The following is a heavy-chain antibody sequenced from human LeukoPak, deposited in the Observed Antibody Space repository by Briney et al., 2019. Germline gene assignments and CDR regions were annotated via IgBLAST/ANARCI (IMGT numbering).Heavy chain of an antibody. CDR2: IRYDGSNK. Sequence: GGSLRLSCAASGFIFSNAWMSWVRQAPGKGLEWVAFIRYDGSNKYYADSVKGRFTISRDNSKNTLYLQMNSLRAEDTAVYYCARSGYYYDSSGRFDYWGQGTLVTVSS. CDR3: ARSGYYYDSSGRFDY. D-gene: IGHD3-22*01. V-gene: IGHV3-33*08. J-gene: IGHJ4*02. CDR1: GFIFSNAW.